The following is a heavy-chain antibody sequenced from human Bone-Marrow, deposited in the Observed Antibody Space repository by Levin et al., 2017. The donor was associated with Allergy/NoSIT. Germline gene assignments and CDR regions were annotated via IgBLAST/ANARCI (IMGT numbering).Heavy chain of an antibody. CDR3: ARDNTGSYFFDV. Sequence: GGSLRLSCAASGFAFSDFSMTWVRQAPGKGLEWLSYISGRSSSIFYADSVRGRFTVSRDDARNSMYLQINNVRAEDTGVYYCARDNTGSYFFDVWGQGSLITVSS. J-gene: IGHJ4*02. V-gene: IGHV3-21*05. CDR2: ISGRSSSI. D-gene: IGHD2-8*02. CDR1: GFAFSDFS.